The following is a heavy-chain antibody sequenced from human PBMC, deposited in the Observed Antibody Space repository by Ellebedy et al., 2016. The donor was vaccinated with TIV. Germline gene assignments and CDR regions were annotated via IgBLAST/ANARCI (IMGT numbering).Heavy chain of an antibody. Sequence: AASVKVSCKASGGTFSTYALSWVRQAPGQGLKWMGGIIPMFGTANYAQKFQGRVSITADKSTTTVYMEVSSLRSEDTAVYYCAIRGRYWGQGTLVTVSS. CDR3: AIRGRY. D-gene: IGHD3-10*01. CDR1: GGTFSTYA. CDR2: IIPMFGTA. J-gene: IGHJ4*02. V-gene: IGHV1-69*06.